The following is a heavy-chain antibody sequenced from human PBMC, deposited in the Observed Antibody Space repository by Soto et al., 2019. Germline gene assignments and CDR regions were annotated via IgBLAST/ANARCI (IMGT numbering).Heavy chain of an antibody. CDR1: GYTLTELS. Sequence: ASVKVSCKVSGYTLTELSMHWVRQAPGKGLEWMGGFDPEDGETIYAQKFQGRVTMTEDTSTDTAYMELSSLRSEDTAVYHCATDLVYGSGSYYPLGYWGQGTLVTVSS. D-gene: IGHD3-10*01. CDR2: FDPEDGET. J-gene: IGHJ4*02. CDR3: ATDLVYGSGSYYPLGY. V-gene: IGHV1-24*01.